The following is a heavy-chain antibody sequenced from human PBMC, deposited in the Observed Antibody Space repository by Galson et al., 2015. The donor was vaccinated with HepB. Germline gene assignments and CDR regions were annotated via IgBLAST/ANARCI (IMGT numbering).Heavy chain of an antibody. CDR2: ISGSGGST. V-gene: IGHV3-23*01. J-gene: IGHJ6*02. CDR1: GFSINVYY. CDR3: ATFLYYDSSGYYPYYYYYGMDV. Sequence: SLRLSCAASGFSINVYYMNWVRQAPGEGLEWVSAISGSGGSTYYADSVKGRFTISRDNSKNTLYLQMNSLRAEDTAVYYCATFLYYDSSGYYPYYYYYGMDVWGQGTTVTVSS. D-gene: IGHD3-22*01.